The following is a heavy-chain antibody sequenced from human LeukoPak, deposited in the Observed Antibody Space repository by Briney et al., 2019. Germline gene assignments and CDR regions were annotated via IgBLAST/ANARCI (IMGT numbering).Heavy chain of an antibody. CDR2: IIPIFGTA. CDR1: GGTFSSYA. V-gene: IGHV1-69*13. Sequence: ASVKVPCKASGGTFSSYAISWVRQAPGQGLEWMGGIIPIFGTANYAQKFQGRVTITADESTSTAYMELSSLRSEDTAVYYCARGSIVVVPAPSNYFDYWGQGTLVTVSS. CDR3: ARGSIVVVPAPSNYFDY. J-gene: IGHJ4*02. D-gene: IGHD2-2*01.